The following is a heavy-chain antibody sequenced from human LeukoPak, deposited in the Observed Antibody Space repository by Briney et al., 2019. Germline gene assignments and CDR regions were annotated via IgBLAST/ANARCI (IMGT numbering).Heavy chain of an antibody. Sequence: ASVKVSCKASGYTFTSYAMHWVRQAPGQRLEWMGWINAGNGNTKYSQKFQGRVTITRDTSASTAYMELSSLRSEDTAVYYCARVIDTAMAWYFDLWGRGTLVTVSS. J-gene: IGHJ2*01. V-gene: IGHV1-3*01. CDR1: GYTFTSYA. CDR2: INAGNGNT. CDR3: ARVIDTAMAWYFDL. D-gene: IGHD5-18*01.